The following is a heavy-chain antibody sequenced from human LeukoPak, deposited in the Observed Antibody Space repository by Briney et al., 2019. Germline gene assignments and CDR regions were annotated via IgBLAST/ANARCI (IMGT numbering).Heavy chain of an antibody. CDR2: ISSNGGST. J-gene: IGHJ4*02. D-gene: IGHD2-15*01. CDR1: GFTFSSYA. Sequence: PGGSLRLSCAASGFTFSSYAMHWVRQAPGKGLEYVSAISSNGGSTYYANSVKGRFTISRDNSKNTLYLQMGSLRAEDMAVYYCARAPASSDTYFDYWGQGTLVTVSP. V-gene: IGHV3-64*01. CDR3: ARAPASSDTYFDY.